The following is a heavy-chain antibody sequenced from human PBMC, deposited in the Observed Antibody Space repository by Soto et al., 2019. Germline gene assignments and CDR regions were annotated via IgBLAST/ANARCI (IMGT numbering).Heavy chain of an antibody. CDR1: GGSISSGGYY. CDR3: ARGYGRNFDY. Sequence: PSETLSLTCAVSGGSISSGGYYWGWIRQPPGKGLEWIGSIYYSGSTYYNPSLKSRVTISVDTSKNQFSLKLSSVTAADTAVYYCARGYGRNFDYWGQGTLVTVSS. CDR2: IYYSGST. V-gene: IGHV4-39*07. J-gene: IGHJ4*02. D-gene: IGHD5-18*01.